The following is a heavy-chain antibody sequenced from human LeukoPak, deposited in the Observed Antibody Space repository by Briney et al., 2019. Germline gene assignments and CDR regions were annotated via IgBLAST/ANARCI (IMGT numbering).Heavy chain of an antibody. V-gene: IGHV1-69*05. J-gene: IGHJ6*03. CDR3: ARDRGPGNYYYYMDV. CDR1: GYTFTGYY. CDR2: IIPIFGTA. D-gene: IGHD5-24*01. Sequence: GASVKVSCKASGYTFTGYYMHWVRQAPGQGLEWMGGIIPIFGTANYAQKFQGRVTITTDESTSTAYMGLSSLRSEDTAVYYCARDRGPGNYYYYMDVWGKGTTVTVSS.